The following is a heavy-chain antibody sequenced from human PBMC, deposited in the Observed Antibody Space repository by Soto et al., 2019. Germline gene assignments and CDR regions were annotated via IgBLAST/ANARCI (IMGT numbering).Heavy chain of an antibody. Sequence: ASVKVSCKASGYTFTSYGISWVRQAPGQGLEWMGWISAYNGNTNYAQKLQGRVTMTTDTSTSTPYMELRSLRSDDTAVYYCARDRIVRYYDSSGLDFDYWGQVTLVTVSS. CDR3: ARDRIVRYYDSSGLDFDY. CDR1: GYTFTSYG. D-gene: IGHD3-22*01. V-gene: IGHV1-18*04. CDR2: ISAYNGNT. J-gene: IGHJ4*02.